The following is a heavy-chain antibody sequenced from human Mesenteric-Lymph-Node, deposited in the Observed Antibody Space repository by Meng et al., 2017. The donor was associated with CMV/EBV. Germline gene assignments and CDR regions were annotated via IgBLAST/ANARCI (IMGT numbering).Heavy chain of an antibody. J-gene: IGHJ1*01. CDR2: IIPNSGGT. Sequence: YTFTAYYMHWVRQAPGQGLEWMGWIIPNSGGTNYAQKFQGRVTMTRDTSISTAYMELSRLRSDDTAVYYCARSGYCSSTSCAYYFQHWGQGTLVTVSS. CDR1: YTFTAYY. D-gene: IGHD2-2*01. V-gene: IGHV1-2*02. CDR3: ARSGYCSSTSCAYYFQH.